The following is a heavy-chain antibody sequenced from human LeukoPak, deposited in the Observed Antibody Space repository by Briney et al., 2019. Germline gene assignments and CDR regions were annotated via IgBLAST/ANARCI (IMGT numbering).Heavy chain of an antibody. CDR1: GGSISSYY. Sequence: SETLSLTCTVSGGSISSYYWSWIRQPAGKGLEWIGRIYTSGSINYNPSLKSRVTMSVDTSKNQFSLKLSSVTAADTAVYYCARDFDTSSWLGCAFDIWGQGTMVTVSS. D-gene: IGHD6-19*01. J-gene: IGHJ3*02. CDR2: IYTSGSI. V-gene: IGHV4-4*07. CDR3: ARDFDTSSWLGCAFDI.